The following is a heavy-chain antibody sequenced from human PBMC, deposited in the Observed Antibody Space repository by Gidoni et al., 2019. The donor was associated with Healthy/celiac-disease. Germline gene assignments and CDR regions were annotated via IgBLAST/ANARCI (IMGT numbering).Heavy chain of an antibody. Sequence: QVQLVESGGGVVQPGRSLRLSCAASGLTFSSYAMHWVRQAPGKGLEWVAVISYDGSNKYYADSVKGRFTISRDNSKNTLYLQMNSLRAEDTAVYYCARAFTAMVDTTDYWGQGTLVTVSS. J-gene: IGHJ4*02. V-gene: IGHV3-30-3*01. CDR3: ARAFTAMVDTTDY. CDR2: ISYDGSNK. CDR1: GLTFSSYA. D-gene: IGHD5-18*01.